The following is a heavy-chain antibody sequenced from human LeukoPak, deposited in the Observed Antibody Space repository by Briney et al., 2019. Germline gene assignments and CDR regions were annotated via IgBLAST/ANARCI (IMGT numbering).Heavy chain of an antibody. CDR3: ARSATTYYYDSSGLDY. Sequence: GASVKVSCKASGYTFTSYGISWVRQAPGQGLEWMGGIIPIFGTANYAQKFQGRVTITADKSTSTAYMELSSLRSEDTAVYYCARSATTYYYDSSGLDYWGQGTLVTVSS. J-gene: IGHJ4*02. CDR2: IIPIFGTA. D-gene: IGHD3-22*01. V-gene: IGHV1-69*06. CDR1: GYTFTSYG.